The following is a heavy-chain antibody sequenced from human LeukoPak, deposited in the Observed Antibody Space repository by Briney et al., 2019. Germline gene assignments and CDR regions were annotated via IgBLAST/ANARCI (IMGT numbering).Heavy chain of an antibody. V-gene: IGHV1-2*06. CDR2: INPNSGGT. J-gene: IGHJ4*02. CDR3: ARDRGSSGYYCDY. Sequence: ASVKVSCKASGYTFTGYYMHWVRQAPGQGLEWMGRINPNSGGTNYAQKFQGRVTITADESTSTAYMELSSLRSEDTAVYYCARDRGSSGYYCDYWGQGTLVTVSS. CDR1: GYTFTGYY. D-gene: IGHD3-22*01.